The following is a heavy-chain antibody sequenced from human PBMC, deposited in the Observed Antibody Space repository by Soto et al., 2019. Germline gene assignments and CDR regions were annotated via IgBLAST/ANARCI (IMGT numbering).Heavy chain of an antibody. Sequence: QVQLVQSGAEAKKPGASVKVSCQASGYTFTGYYMHWVRQAPGQGLEWMGWINPTRGATKFAQKFQRRDTLTRDTYSSTFYLELNRLRSDDTGVYYSAIERRSYCAFDTWGQWTLVTVSS. CDR2: INPTRGAT. CDR3: AIERRSYCAFDT. V-gene: IGHV1-2*02. CDR1: GYTFTGYY. J-gene: IGHJ3*02. D-gene: IGHD3-10*01.